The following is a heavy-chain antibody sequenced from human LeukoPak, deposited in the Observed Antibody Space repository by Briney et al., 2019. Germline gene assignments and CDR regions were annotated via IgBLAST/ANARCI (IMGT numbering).Heavy chain of an antibody. CDR2: MYLSGTT. CDR1: GDSINSLDL. CDR3: AGLVGRYSSGLYYYYFDY. J-gene: IGHJ4*02. V-gene: IGHV4-4*02. D-gene: IGHD3-22*01. Sequence: PLETLSFTCTVSGDSINSLDLWSWVRQPPGKGLEWIGEMYLSGTTHSNPSVKSRVTISIDKSKNQFFLNLSSVTAADTAVYYCAGLVGRYSSGLYYYYFDYWGQGTLVTVSS.